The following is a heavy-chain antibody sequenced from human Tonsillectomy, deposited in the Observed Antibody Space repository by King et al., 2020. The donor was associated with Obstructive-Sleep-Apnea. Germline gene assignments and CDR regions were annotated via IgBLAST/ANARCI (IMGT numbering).Heavy chain of an antibody. CDR3: ARDRRPVILGPVAFDI. V-gene: IGHV3-11*01. Sequence: VQLVESGGGLGKPGGSLRLSCAASGFTFSDYYMSWIRQAPGKGLEWVSYISSSGSTIYYADSFKGRFTISRDNAKNSLYLQMNSLRAEDTAVYYCARDRRPVILGPVAFDIWGQGTMVTVSS. J-gene: IGHJ3*02. CDR2: ISSSGSTI. CDR1: GFTFSDYY. D-gene: IGHD3/OR15-3a*01.